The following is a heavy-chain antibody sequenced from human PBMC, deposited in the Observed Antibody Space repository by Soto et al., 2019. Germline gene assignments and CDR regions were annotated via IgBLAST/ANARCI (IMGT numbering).Heavy chain of an antibody. Sequence: GGSLRLSCTGSGFTFSSSTMTWVRQGPGKGPEWVSSISSSSSYIYFADSLKGRFTISRDNAKNSLYLQMNSLRAEDTAVYYCARDIGEMSAVWGQGTQVPVS. D-gene: IGHD3-10*01. CDR1: GFTFSSST. V-gene: IGHV3-21*06. CDR3: ARDIGEMSAV. CDR2: ISSSSSYI. J-gene: IGHJ4*02.